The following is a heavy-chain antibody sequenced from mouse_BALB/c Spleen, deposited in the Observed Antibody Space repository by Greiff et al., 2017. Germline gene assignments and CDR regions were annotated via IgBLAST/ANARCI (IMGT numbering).Heavy chain of an antibody. V-gene: IGHV14-3*02. CDR2: IDPANGNT. CDR1: GFNIKDTY. J-gene: IGHJ4*01. D-gene: IGHD2-14*01. Sequence: DVQLQESGAELVKPGASVKLSCTASGFNIKDTYMHWVKQRPEQGLEWIGRIDPANGNTKYDPKFQGKATITADTSSNTAYLQLSSLTSEDTAVYYCADRYDDAKDYWGQGTSVTVSS. CDR3: ADRYDDAKDY.